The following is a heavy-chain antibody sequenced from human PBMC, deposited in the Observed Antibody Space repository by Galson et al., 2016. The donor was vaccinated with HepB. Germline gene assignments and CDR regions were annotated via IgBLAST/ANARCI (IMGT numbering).Heavy chain of an antibody. D-gene: IGHD3-3*01. V-gene: IGHV3-74*01. CDR1: GFTFSRHW. J-gene: IGHJ4*02. CDR3: STLRDFWSG. Sequence: SLRLSCAASGFTFSRHWVYWVRQAPGKGLAWVSQINSDGSNINYADSVKGRFTISRDNADNTLYLQMNSLRGDDTAVYHCSTLRDFWSGWGQGTLVTVSP. CDR2: INSDGSNI.